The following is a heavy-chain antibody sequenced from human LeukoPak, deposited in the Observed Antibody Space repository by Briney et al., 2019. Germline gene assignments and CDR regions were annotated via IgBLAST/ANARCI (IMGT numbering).Heavy chain of an antibody. CDR2: INSDGSST. J-gene: IGHJ6*02. D-gene: IGHD1-14*01. CDR1: GFTFNSYW. V-gene: IGHV3-74*01. Sequence: QPGGSLRLSCAASGFTFNSYWMHWVRQAPGKGLVWVSRINSDGSSTSYADSVKGRFTISRDNAKNTLYLQMNSLRAEDTAVYYCAREVSGTGYYGMDVWGQGTTVTVSS. CDR3: AREVSGTGYYGMDV.